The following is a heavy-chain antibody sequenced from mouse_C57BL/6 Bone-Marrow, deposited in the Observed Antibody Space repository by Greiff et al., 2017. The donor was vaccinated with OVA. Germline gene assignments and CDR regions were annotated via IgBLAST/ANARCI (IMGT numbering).Heavy chain of an antibody. D-gene: IGHD1-1*01. CDR2: IYSGGGYT. CDR1: GYTFTNYW. V-gene: IGHV1-63*01. J-gene: IGHJ4*01. CDR3: ARLDYYGSSYAMDY. Sequence: QVQLQQSGAELVRPGTSVKMSCKASGYTFTNYWIGWAKQRPGHGLEWIGDIYSGGGYTNYNEKFKGKATLTADKSSSTAYMQFSSLTSEDSAIYYCARLDYYGSSYAMDYWGQGTSVTVSS.